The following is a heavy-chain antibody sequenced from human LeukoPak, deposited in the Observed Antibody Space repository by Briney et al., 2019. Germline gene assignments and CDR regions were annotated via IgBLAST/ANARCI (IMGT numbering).Heavy chain of an antibody. CDR2: INPNSGNT. CDR3: ARGRRYYYYYYMDV. CDR1: GYTFTGYY. V-gene: IGHV1-8*03. Sequence: ASVKVSCKASGYTFTGYYMHWVRQAPGQGLEWMGWINPNSGNTGYAQKFQGRVTITRNTSISTAYMELSSLRSEDTAVYYCARGRRYYYYYYMDVWGKGTTVTVSS. J-gene: IGHJ6*03.